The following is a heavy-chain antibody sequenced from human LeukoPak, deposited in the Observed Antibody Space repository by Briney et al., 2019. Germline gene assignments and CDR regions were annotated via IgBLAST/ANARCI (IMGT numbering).Heavy chain of an antibody. V-gene: IGHV1-8*01. CDR1: GYAFTSYD. CDR3: ARAESSGYNWFDP. CDR2: MNPNSGNT. D-gene: IGHD3-22*01. Sequence: ASVKVSCKASGYAFTSYDINWVRQATGQGLEWMGWMNPNSGNTGYPQKFQGRVTMTRNTSISTAYMELSSLRSEDTAVYYCARAESSGYNWFDPWGQGTLVTVSS. J-gene: IGHJ5*02.